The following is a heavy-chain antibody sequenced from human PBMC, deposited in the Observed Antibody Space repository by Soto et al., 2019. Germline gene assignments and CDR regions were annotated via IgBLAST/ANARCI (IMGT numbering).Heavy chain of an antibody. CDR3: ARGPSAAAPLSDWYFDL. CDR2: ISSGSYNI. Sequence: PGGSLRLSCTGSGFTFSSYSMNWVRQAPGKGLEWVSYISSGSYNIHYADSVKGRFTISRDNAKDSLYLQMSSLRDDDTAVYYCARGPSAAAPLSDWYFDLWGRGTLVTVSS. D-gene: IGHD2-2*01. J-gene: IGHJ2*01. V-gene: IGHV3-48*02. CDR1: GFTFSSYS.